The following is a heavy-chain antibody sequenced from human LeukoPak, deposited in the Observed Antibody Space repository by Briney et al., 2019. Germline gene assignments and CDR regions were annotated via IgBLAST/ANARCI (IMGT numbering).Heavy chain of an antibody. D-gene: IGHD1-26*01. V-gene: IGHV1-69*01. CDR1: GFTFSSYA. CDR3: ARDPSGSLAHWFDP. Sequence: GGSLRLSCAASGFTFSSYAISWVRQAPGQGLEWMGGIIPIFGTANYAQKFQGRVTITADESTSTAYMELSSLRSEDTAVYYCARDPSGSLAHWFDPWGQGTLVTVSS. CDR2: IIPIFGTA. J-gene: IGHJ5*02.